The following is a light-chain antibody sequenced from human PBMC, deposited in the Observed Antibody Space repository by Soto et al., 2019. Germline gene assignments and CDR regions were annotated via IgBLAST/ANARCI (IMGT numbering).Light chain of an antibody. J-gene: IGKJ1*01. Sequence: EIFLTQSPGTLSLSPGKKATLSCRASQSFGETSLSGYLQKLGLAPGLVIYGVSNRATGIPDRFSGRGSGTDFILTIRRLEPEDFALYYCGQFVSSPPRTFGQGTKVEIK. CDR2: GVS. V-gene: IGKV3-20*01. CDR1: QSFGETS. CDR3: GQFVSSPPRT.